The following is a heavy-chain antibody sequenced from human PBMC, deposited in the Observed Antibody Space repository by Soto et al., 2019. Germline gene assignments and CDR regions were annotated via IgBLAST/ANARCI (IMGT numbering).Heavy chain of an antibody. CDR2: VNAGNGNT. CDR1: GFAFTNYA. Sequence: GASVKVSCKASGFAFTNYAMQWVRQALGQRLEWMGWVNAGNGNTKYSQKFLGRVTITRDTSASTAYMELSSLTSEDTAIYYCARGIWTMTRGAYYFDNWGQGTLVTVSS. D-gene: IGHD3-10*01. V-gene: IGHV1-3*01. CDR3: ARGIWTMTRGAYYFDN. J-gene: IGHJ4*02.